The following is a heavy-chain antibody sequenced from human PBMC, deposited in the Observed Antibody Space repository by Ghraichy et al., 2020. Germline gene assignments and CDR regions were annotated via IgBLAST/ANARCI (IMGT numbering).Heavy chain of an antibody. CDR1: GGSISSSSYY. Sequence: SETLSLTCTVSGGSISSSSYYWGWIRQPPGKGLEWIGSIYYSGSTYYNPSLKSRVTISVDTSKNQFSLKLSSVTAADTAVYYCARRAFVGVDSGWYYFDYWGQGTLVTVSS. CDR2: IYYSGST. CDR3: ARRAFVGVDSGWYYFDY. V-gene: IGHV4-39*01. J-gene: IGHJ4*02. D-gene: IGHD6-19*01.